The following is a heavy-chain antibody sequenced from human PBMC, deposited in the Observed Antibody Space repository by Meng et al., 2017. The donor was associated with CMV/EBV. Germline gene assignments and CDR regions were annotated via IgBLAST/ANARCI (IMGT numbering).Heavy chain of an antibody. V-gene: IGHV1-18*01. CDR2: ISAYNGNT. CDR1: GYTFTSYG. D-gene: IGHD4-11*01. CDR3: ARGDTVTTGGGFEAHHGGLFDY. Sequence: ASVKVSCKASGYTFTSYGISWVRQAPGQGLEWMGWISAYNGNTNDAQKLQGRVTMTTDTSTSTAYMELRSLRSDDTAVYYCARGDTVTTGGGFEAHHGGLFDYWGQGTLVTVSS. J-gene: IGHJ4*02.